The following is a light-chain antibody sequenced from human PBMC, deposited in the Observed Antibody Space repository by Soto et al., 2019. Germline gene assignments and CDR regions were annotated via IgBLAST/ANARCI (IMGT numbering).Light chain of an antibody. CDR3: QQYNSYSWT. J-gene: IGKJ1*01. CDR2: KAS. V-gene: IGKV1-5*03. Sequence: DIQMTQSPSTLSASVGDRVTITCRASQSISNCLAWYQQKSGKAPKLLIYKASSLESGVPSRFSGSGSGTEFTLTISSLQPDDFATYYCQQYNSYSWTFGRGTKVDIK. CDR1: QSISNC.